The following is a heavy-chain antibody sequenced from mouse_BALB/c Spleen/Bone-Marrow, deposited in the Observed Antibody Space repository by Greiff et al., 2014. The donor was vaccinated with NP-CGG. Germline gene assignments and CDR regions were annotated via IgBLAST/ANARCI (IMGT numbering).Heavy chain of an antibody. J-gene: IGHJ2*01. CDR3: ARGSMILNYFDY. CDR2: IDPYDSET. CDR1: GYTFTSHW. V-gene: IGHV1-74*04. D-gene: IGHD2-3*01. Sequence: LVESGAELVGPGASVELSCKASGYTFTSHWMNWVKQRPEQGLEWIGRIDPYDSETHYNQKFKDKAILTVDKSSSTAYMQLSSLTSEDSAVYYCARGSMILNYFDYWGQGTTLTVSS.